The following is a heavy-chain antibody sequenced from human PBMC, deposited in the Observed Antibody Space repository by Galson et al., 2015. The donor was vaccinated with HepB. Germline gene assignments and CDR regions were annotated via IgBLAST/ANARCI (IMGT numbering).Heavy chain of an antibody. CDR3: ARHYLGLTGSCDY. J-gene: IGHJ4*02. CDR2: IYYSGST. D-gene: IGHD7-27*01. V-gene: IGHV4-39*01. Sequence: LSLTCTVSGGSISSSSYYWGWIRQPPGKGLEWIGSIYYSGSTYYNPSLKSRVTISVDTSKNQFSLKLSSVTAADTAAYYCARHYLGLTGSCDYWGQGTLVTVSS. CDR1: GGSISSSSYY.